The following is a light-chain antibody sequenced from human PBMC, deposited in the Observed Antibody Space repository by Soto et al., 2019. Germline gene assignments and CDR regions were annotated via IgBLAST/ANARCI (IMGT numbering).Light chain of an antibody. CDR2: AAS. V-gene: IGKV1-39*01. Sequence: DIQMTQSPSSLSASVGDRVTITCRASQSIRSYLNWYQQKPGKAPKLLIYAASSLQSGVPSRFSGSGSGTDFTLTISSLQSEDFAVYYCQQYSKWPTFGRGTKVDIK. CDR3: QQYSKWPT. CDR1: QSIRSY. J-gene: IGKJ1*01.